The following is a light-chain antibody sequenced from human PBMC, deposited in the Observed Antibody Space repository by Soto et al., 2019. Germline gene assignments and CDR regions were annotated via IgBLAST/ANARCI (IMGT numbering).Light chain of an antibody. V-gene: IGKV1-27*01. J-gene: IGKJ4*01. CDR2: GAS. CDR3: QMCNSAHALT. Sequence: DIQMTQSPSSLSASVGDRVTITCRASQDIRKFLAWYQQKAGKAPQVLIYGASTLQSGVPSRFSGSGSGTDFTLTLSDLQPEDAATYYCQMCNSAHALTFGGGTKVEIK. CDR1: QDIRKF.